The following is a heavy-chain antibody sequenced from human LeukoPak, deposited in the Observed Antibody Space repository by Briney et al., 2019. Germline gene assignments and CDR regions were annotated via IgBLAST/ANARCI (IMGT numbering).Heavy chain of an antibody. CDR3: ASRSIAVAGTEGNFDY. D-gene: IGHD6-19*01. CDR2: INHSGST. Sequence: SETLSLTCALYGGSFSGYYWSWIRQPPGKGLEWIGEINHSGSTNYNPSLKSRVTISVDTFKNQFSLKLSSVTAADTAVYYCASRSIAVAGTEGNFDYWGQGTLVTVSS. J-gene: IGHJ4*02. V-gene: IGHV4-34*01. CDR1: GGSFSGYY.